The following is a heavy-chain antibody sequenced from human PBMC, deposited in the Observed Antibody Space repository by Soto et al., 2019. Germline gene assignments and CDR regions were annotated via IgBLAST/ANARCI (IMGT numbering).Heavy chain of an antibody. V-gene: IGHV3-11*04. CDR1: GFPFSDYY. CDR2: ITNSGSTK. J-gene: IGHJ4*02. CDR3: ARSGSYDGYFDY. D-gene: IGHD1-26*01. Sequence: GGSLRLSCAASGFPFSDYYMSWIRQAPGKGLEWVSHITNSGSTKYYADSVKGRFTISRDNSKNTLYLQMNSLRAEDTAVYYCARSGSYDGYFDYWGQGTLVTVSS.